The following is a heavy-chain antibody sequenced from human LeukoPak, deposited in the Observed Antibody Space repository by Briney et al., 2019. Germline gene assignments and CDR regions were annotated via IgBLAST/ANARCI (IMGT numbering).Heavy chain of an antibody. Sequence: GGSLRLSCAASGFTFSSYGIHWVRQAPGKGLERVAFIRYDGTNKFYVDSVKGRFTISRDNSKNTLYLQMNSLGAEDTAVYYCAKDSGGGYYYFDYWGQGTLVTVSS. CDR3: AKDSGGGYYYFDY. CDR2: IRYDGTNK. J-gene: IGHJ4*02. V-gene: IGHV3-30*02. D-gene: IGHD3-10*01. CDR1: GFTFSSYG.